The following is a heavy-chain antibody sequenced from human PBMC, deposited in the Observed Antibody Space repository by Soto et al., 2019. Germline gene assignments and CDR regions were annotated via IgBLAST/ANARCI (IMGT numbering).Heavy chain of an antibody. CDR2: INPSGGST. J-gene: IGHJ4*02. Sequence: ASVKVSCMASGYTFTSSYMHWVQQAPAQGLEWMGIINPSGGSTSYAQKFQGRVTMTRDTSTSTVYMELSSLRSEDMAVYYCASVVGNGVWALRYWGQGTLVTVSS. D-gene: IGHD2-8*01. CDR3: ASVVGNGVWALRY. V-gene: IGHV1-46*01. CDR1: GYTFTSSY.